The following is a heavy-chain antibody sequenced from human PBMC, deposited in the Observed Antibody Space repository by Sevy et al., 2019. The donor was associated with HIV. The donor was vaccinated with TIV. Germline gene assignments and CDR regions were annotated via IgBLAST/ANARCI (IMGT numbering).Heavy chain of an antibody. Sequence: ALVKVSCKASGGTFSSYAISWVRQAPGQGLEWMGGIIPIFGTANYAQKFQGRVTITADESTSTAYMELSSLRSEDTAVYYCARAAAAGTLDYWGQGTLGTVSS. CDR1: GGTFSSYA. CDR2: IIPIFGTA. D-gene: IGHD6-13*01. V-gene: IGHV1-69*13. CDR3: ARAAAAGTLDY. J-gene: IGHJ4*02.